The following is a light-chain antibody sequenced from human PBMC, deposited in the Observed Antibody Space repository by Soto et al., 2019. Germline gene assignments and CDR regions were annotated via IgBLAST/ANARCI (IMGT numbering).Light chain of an antibody. V-gene: IGLV1-47*01. CDR1: SSNIGSNY. CDR3: ATWDDSLVV. CDR2: RSN. Sequence: QLVLTQPPSESGTPGQRVTISCSGSSSNIGSNYVYWYQQLPGTAPKLLIYRSNQRPSGVPDRFSGSKSGTSASLAISGLRSEDEADYYCATWDDSLVVFGGGTKVTVL. J-gene: IGLJ2*01.